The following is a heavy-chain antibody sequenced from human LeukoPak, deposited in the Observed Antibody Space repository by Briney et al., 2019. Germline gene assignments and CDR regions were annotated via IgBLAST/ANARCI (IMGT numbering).Heavy chain of an antibody. Sequence: GGSLRLSCAASGFTFSSYAMHWVRQAPGKGLEWVAVISYDGSNKYYADSVKGRFTISRDNSKNTLYLQMNSLRAEDTAVYYCAGVQQGPNDYWGQGTLVTVSS. D-gene: IGHD5-18*01. V-gene: IGHV3-30-3*01. CDR1: GFTFSSYA. CDR2: ISYDGSNK. J-gene: IGHJ4*02. CDR3: AGVQQGPNDY.